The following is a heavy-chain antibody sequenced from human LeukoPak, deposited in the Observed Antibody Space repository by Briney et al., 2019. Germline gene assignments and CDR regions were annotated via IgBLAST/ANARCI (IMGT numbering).Heavy chain of an antibody. CDR1: GGSFSGYY. J-gene: IGHJ6*03. V-gene: IGHV4-34*01. CDR2: INHSGST. CDR3: ARRVGRYFGERAYYYNYMDV. D-gene: IGHD3-10*01. Sequence: PSETLSLTCVVYGGSFSGYYWSWIRQPPGKGLEWIGEINHSGSTKNNPSLKSRVTISVDTSKNQFSLKLSSVTAADTAVYYCARRVGRYFGERAYYYNYMDVWGKGTTVTISS.